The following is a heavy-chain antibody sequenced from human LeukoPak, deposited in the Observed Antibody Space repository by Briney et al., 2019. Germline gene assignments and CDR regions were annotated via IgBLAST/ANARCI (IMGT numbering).Heavy chain of an antibody. Sequence: GGSLRLSCAASGFTFSSYGMHWVRQAPGKGLEWVAFIRYDGSNKYYADSVKGRFTISRDNSKNTLYLQMNSLRAEDTAVYYCAKDQTTVTRGVDYRGQGTLVTVSS. CDR1: GFTFSSYG. J-gene: IGHJ4*02. D-gene: IGHD4-11*01. V-gene: IGHV3-30*02. CDR2: IRYDGSNK. CDR3: AKDQTTVTRGVDY.